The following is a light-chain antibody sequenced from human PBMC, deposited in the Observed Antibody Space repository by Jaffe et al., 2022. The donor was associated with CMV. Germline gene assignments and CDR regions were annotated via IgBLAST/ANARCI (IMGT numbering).Light chain of an antibody. J-gene: IGKJ3*01. V-gene: IGKV2-28*01. CDR1: QSLLHSNGNNY. Sequence: DIVMTQSPLSLPVTPGEPASISCRSSQSLLHSNGNNYLEWYLQKPGQSPQLLIYLGSNRASGAPDRFSGSGSGTDFTLKISRVEAEDVGVYYCMQALQTPFTFGPGTKVDIK. CDR3: MQALQTPFT. CDR2: LGS.